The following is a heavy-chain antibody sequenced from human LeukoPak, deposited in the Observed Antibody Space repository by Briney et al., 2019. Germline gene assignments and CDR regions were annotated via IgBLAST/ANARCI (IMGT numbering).Heavy chain of an antibody. V-gene: IGHV4-34*01. Sequence: SETLSLTCAVYGGSFSGNYWGWIRQPPGKGLEWIGEINHSGSTSYNPSLKSRVTISVDTSKSQFSLKLSSVTAADTSVYYCARQGYCNSTSCYIDFDYWGQGTLVTVSS. J-gene: IGHJ4*02. D-gene: IGHD2-2*02. CDR3: ARQGYCNSTSCYIDFDY. CDR1: GGSFSGNY. CDR2: INHSGST.